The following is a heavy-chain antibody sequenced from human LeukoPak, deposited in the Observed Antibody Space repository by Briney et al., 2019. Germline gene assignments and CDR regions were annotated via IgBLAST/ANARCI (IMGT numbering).Heavy chain of an antibody. CDR3: AKEMTTVTTGGMDV. Sequence: GGSLRLPCAASGFTFSSYRMHGVRQAPGKGLEGVAVISYDGSNKYYADSVKGRFTISRDNSKNTLYLQMNSLRAEDTAVYYCAKEMTTVTTGGMDVWGQGTTVTVSS. J-gene: IGHJ6*02. CDR2: ISYDGSNK. D-gene: IGHD4-17*01. CDR1: GFTFSSYR. V-gene: IGHV3-30*18.